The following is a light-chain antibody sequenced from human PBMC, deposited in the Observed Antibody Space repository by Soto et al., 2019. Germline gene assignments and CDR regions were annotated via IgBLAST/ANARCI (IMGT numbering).Light chain of an antibody. J-gene: IGLJ1*01. Sequence: QSVLTPPPPVSAAPGQKVTISCSWYSSNIGNNYVSWYQQLPGTAPKLLIFENNKRPSGIPDRFSGSMSGTSATLGITGLQTGDEADYYCGTWDSSLSAGVFGTGTKSPS. V-gene: IGLV1-51*02. CDR2: ENN. CDR1: SSNIGNNY. CDR3: GTWDSSLSAGV.